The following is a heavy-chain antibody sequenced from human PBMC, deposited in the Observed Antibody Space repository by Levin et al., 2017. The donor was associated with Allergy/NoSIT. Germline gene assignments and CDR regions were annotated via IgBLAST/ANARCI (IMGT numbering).Heavy chain of an antibody. CDR1: GGSISSYY. Sequence: SQTLSLTCTVSGGSISSYYWSWIRQPPGKGLEWIGFIHNSGSTNQNPSLKSRLTISIDTSKTHFSLKLSSVTASDTAVYYCARHLDYDSSGDPFDIWGQGTMVTVSS. CDR2: IHNSGST. CDR3: ARHLDYDSSGDPFDI. V-gene: IGHV4-59*08. D-gene: IGHD3-22*01. J-gene: IGHJ3*02.